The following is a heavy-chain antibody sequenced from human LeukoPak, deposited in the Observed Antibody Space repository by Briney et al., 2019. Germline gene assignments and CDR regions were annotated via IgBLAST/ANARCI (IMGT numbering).Heavy chain of an antibody. J-gene: IGHJ4*02. D-gene: IGHD6-13*01. Sequence: PSETVSLTCSVSGGSITSSSYYWGWIRQPPGKGLEWIGSIFYSGSTYYNPSLKSRVTISVDTSKTQFSLKLSSVTAADTAVYYCAKQQLVRCFNYWGQGTLVTVSS. CDR3: AKQQLVRCFNY. V-gene: IGHV4-39*01. CDR1: GGSITSSSYY. CDR2: IFYSGST.